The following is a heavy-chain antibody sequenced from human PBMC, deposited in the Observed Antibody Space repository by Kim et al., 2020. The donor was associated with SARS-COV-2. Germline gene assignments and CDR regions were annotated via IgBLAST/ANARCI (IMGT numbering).Heavy chain of an antibody. Sequence: GGSLRLSCAASGFTFSSYSMNWVRQAPGKGLEWVSSISSSSSYIYYADSVKGRFTISRDNAKNSLYLQMNSLRAEDTAVYYCARVAAKYCSSTSCLTGDYWGQGTLVTVSS. J-gene: IGHJ4*02. V-gene: IGHV3-21*01. CDR2: ISSSSSYI. D-gene: IGHD2-2*01. CDR1: GFTFSSYS. CDR3: ARVAAKYCSSTSCLTGDY.